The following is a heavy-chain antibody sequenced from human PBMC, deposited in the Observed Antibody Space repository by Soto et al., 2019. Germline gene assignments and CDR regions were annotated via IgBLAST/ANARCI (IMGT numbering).Heavy chain of an antibody. V-gene: IGHV3-13*01. CDR3: AREQRRGVIITGLRKYYGMDV. CDR2: IGTAGDT. J-gene: IGHJ6*02. CDR1: GFTFSSYD. Sequence: EVQLVESGGGLVQPGGSLRLSCAASGFTFSSYDMHWVRQATGKGLEWVSAIGTAGDTYYPGSVKGRFTISRENAKNSLYLQMNSLRAEDTAVYYCAREQRRGVIITGLRKYYGMDVWGQGTTVTVSS. D-gene: IGHD3-10*01.